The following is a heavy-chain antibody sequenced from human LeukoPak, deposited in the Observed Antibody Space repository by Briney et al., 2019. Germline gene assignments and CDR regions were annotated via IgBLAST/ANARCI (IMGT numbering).Heavy chain of an antibody. CDR1: GFTFSSYA. CDR2: ISGSGGST. J-gene: IGHJ6*02. V-gene: IGHV3-23*01. D-gene: IGHD6-19*01. CDR3: AKSFHSSGWFYYYDMDV. Sequence: GGSLRLSCAASGFTFSSYAMSWVRQAPGKGLEWVSAISGSGGSTYYADSVKGRFTISRDSSKNTLYLQMNSLRAEDTAVYYCAKSFHSSGWFYYYDMDVWGQGTTVTASS.